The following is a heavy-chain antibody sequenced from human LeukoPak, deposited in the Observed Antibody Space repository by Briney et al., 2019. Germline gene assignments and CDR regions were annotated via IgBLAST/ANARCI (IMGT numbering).Heavy chain of an antibody. CDR2: ISAYNGNT. J-gene: IGHJ6*03. Sequence: ASVKVSCKASRYTFSSYGISWVRQATGQGREWMGWISAYNGNTNYAQKLQGRVTMTTDTSTSTAYMELRSLRSDDTAVYYCARGGEFYDFWSGYPNPTYYYYMDVWGKGTTVTVSS. D-gene: IGHD3-3*01. CDR1: RYTFSSYG. V-gene: IGHV1-18*01. CDR3: ARGGEFYDFWSGYPNPTYYYYMDV.